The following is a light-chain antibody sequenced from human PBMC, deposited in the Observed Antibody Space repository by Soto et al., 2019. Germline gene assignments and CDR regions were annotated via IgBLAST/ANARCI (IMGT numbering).Light chain of an antibody. CDR2: SAS. CDR1: QNIGDY. CDR3: QQTFSTQIA. Sequence: DIQLTQAPPSLSASAGDIVTIPSLASQNIGDYLSSYQQRPGKASELLTYSASILHSAASSRFSGGGSGTDFTLNISCLQPEDFATYYCQQTFSTQIAFGRGTKVDI. J-gene: IGKJ1*01. V-gene: IGKV1-39*01.